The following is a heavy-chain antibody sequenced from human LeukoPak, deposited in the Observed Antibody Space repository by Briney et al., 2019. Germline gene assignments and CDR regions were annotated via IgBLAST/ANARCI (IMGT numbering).Heavy chain of an antibody. Sequence: PGGSLRLSCAASGFTFSSFAMSWVRQPPGKGLEWVSGISGGGGTTFYADSVEGRFIISRDNSKNTLYLRMNSLRAEDTAVYYCAKDLSKYYYDINGYSGPKDAFDIWGQGALVTVSS. J-gene: IGHJ3*02. D-gene: IGHD3-22*01. CDR3: AKDLSKYYYDINGYSGPKDAFDI. CDR2: ISGGGGTT. V-gene: IGHV3-23*01. CDR1: GFTFSSFA.